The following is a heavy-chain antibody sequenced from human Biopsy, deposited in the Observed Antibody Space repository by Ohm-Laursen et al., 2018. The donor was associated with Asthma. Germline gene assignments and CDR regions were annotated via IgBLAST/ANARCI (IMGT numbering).Heavy chain of an antibody. CDR2: ISHTGSP. CDR3: ARSSDWGSFFDY. D-gene: IGHD7-27*01. J-gene: IGHJ4*02. V-gene: IGHV4-30-4*01. CDR1: GGSIGSGGYY. Sequence: SQTLSLTCTVSGGSIGSGGYYWSWIRQPPGKGLEWIGYISHTGSPYHSPSLKSRVAISGDTSKNHFSLKLSFVTAADTAVYYCARSSDWGSFFDYWGQGTPVTVSS.